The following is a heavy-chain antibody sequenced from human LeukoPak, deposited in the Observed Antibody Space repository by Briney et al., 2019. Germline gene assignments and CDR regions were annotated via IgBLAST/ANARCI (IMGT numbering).Heavy chain of an antibody. V-gene: IGHV3-74*01. CDR3: ARDEGGRYHYYFDY. Sequence: PGGSLRLSCSASGFTFSSYWMHWVRQAPGKGLVLVSRINSDGSSTSYADSVKGRVTISRDNAKNTLYLQMNRLRAEDTAVYYCARDEGGRYHYYFDYWGQGPLVTVSS. D-gene: IGHD1-26*01. J-gene: IGHJ4*02. CDR1: GFTFSSYW. CDR2: INSDGSST.